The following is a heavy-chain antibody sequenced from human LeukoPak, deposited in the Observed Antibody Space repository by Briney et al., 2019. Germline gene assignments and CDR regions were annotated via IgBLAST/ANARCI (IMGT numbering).Heavy chain of an antibody. D-gene: IGHD3-16*02. CDR3: ARDLTSGYIWGSYRSPYYFDY. J-gene: IGHJ4*02. CDR2: ISSSSSYI. CDR1: GFTFSSYS. Sequence: GGSLRLSCAASGFTFSSYSMNWVRQAPGKGLEWVSSISSSSSYIYYADSVKGRFTISRDNAKNSLYLQMNSLRAEDTAVYYCARDLTSGYIWGSYRSPYYFDYWGQGTLVTVSS. V-gene: IGHV3-21*01.